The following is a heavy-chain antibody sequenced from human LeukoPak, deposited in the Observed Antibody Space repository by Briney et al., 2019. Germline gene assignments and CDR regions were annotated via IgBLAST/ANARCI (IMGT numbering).Heavy chain of an antibody. V-gene: IGHV1-2*02. CDR2: INPNSGGT. CDR1: RYTFTSYA. Sequence: ASVKVSCKASRYTFTSYAMNWVRQAPGQGLEWMGWINPNSGGTNYAQKFQGRVTMTRDTSISTAYMELSRLRSDDTAVYYCARWVGATLAFDIWGQGTMVTVSS. D-gene: IGHD1-26*01. CDR3: ARWVGATLAFDI. J-gene: IGHJ3*02.